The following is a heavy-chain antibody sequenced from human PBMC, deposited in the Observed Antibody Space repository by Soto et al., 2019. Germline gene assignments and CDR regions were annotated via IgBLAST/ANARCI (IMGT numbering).Heavy chain of an antibody. V-gene: IGHV4-30-2*01. D-gene: IGHD5-12*01. CDR3: AAGGGLPRYY. Sequence: QLQLQESGSGLVKPSQTLSLTCAVSGGSISSGGYSWSWIRQPPGKGLEWSGYIYHSGSTYYNPSPKSRVTLSVDRPKNHFSLKLGSVTAADTAVYYCAAGGGLPRYYWGQGTLVTVSS. J-gene: IGHJ4*02. CDR1: GGSISSGGYS. CDR2: IYHSGST.